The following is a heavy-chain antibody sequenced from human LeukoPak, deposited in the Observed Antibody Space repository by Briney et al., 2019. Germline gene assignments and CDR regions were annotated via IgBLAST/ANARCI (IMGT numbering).Heavy chain of an antibody. D-gene: IGHD1-1*01. J-gene: IGHJ6*02. CDR2: IKQDGSEK. Sequence: QPGGSLRLSCAASGFTFSSYWMSWVRQAPGKGLEWVANIKQDGSEKYYVDSVKGRFTISRDNAKNSLYLQMNSLRAEDTAVYYCAGWGNDGYYYYYYGMDVWGQGTTVTVSS. V-gene: IGHV3-7*03. CDR3: AGWGNDGYYYYYYGMDV. CDR1: GFTFSSYW.